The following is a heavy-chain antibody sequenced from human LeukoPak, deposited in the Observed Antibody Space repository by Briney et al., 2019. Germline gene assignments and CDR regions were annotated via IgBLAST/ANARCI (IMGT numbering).Heavy chain of an antibody. V-gene: IGHV3-7*04. CDR2: INPDGSGK. J-gene: IGHJ3*02. CDR3: AGGDSDI. CDR1: GFTFSNYW. Sequence: GGSLRLSCAASGFTFSNYWMSWVRQAPGKGLEWVATINPDGSGKYYVDSMKGRLTISRDNAKKSLDLQMNSLRVEDTAVYYCAGGDSDIWGQGTMVTVSS.